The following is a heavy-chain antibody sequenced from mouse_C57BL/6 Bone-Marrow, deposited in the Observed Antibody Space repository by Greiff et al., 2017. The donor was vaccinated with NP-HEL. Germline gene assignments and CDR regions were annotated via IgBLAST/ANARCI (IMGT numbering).Heavy chain of an antibody. V-gene: IGHV5-17*01. CDR3: ARGPYYYGSSYPSWFAY. Sequence: EVQVVESGGGLVKPGGSLKLSCAASGFTFSDYGMHWVRQAPEKGLEWVAYISSGSSTIYYADTVKGRFTISRDNAKNTLFLQMTSLRSEDTAMYYCARGPYYYGSSYPSWFAYWGQGTLVTVSA. CDR1: GFTFSDYG. D-gene: IGHD1-1*01. CDR2: ISSGSSTI. J-gene: IGHJ3*01.